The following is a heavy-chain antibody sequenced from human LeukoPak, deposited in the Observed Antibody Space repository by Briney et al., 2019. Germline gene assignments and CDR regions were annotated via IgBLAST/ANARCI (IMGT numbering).Heavy chain of an antibody. J-gene: IGHJ4*02. CDR2: ISYGGSNK. CDR3: AKDIYAGSSEEDVTLDY. Sequence: PGGSLRLSCAASGFTFSSYGMHWVRQAPGKGLDWVAVISYGGSNKYYADSVKGRFTISRDNSKNTLYLQMNSLRAEDTAVYYCAKDIYAGSSEEDVTLDYWGQGTLVTVSS. D-gene: IGHD6-19*01. CDR1: GFTFSSYG. V-gene: IGHV3-30*18.